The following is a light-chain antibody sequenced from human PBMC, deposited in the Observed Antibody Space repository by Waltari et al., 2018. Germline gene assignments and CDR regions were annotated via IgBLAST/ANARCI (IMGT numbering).Light chain of an antibody. CDR3: AAWDDSLKGYV. Sequence: QSVLTQPPSASGTPGQRVTIPCSGSRSHIGINTVNWYQQLPGAAPRLLMYSNNQRPSGVPDRFSGSKSGTSASLAISGLQSEDEADYYCAAWDDSLKGYVFGTGTTVTVL. CDR1: RSHIGINT. V-gene: IGLV1-44*01. J-gene: IGLJ1*01. CDR2: SNN.